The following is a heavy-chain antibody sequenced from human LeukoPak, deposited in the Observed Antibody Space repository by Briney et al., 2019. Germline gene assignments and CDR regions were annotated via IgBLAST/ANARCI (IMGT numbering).Heavy chain of an antibody. CDR2: FDPEDGET. J-gene: IGHJ5*02. D-gene: IGHD6-13*01. CDR3: ATVTAAGSWFDP. V-gene: IGHV1-24*01. Sequence: VSVKVSCKVSGYTLTELSMHWVRQAPGKGLEWMGGFDPEDGETIYAQKFQGRVTMTEDTSTDTAYMELSSLRSEDTAVYYCATVTAAGSWFDPWGQGTLVTVSS. CDR1: GYTLTELS.